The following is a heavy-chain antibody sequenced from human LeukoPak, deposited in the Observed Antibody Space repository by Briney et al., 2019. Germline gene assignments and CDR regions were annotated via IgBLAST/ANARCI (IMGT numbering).Heavy chain of an antibody. CDR1: GYTFTSYG. CDR3: ARDGHRMYYYESSVYRFDY. D-gene: IGHD3-22*01. CDR2: ISAYNGNT. V-gene: IGHV1-18*01. J-gene: IGHJ4*02. Sequence: ASVKVSCKASGYTFTSYGISWVRQAPGQGLEWMGWISAYNGNTHYAQKLQGRVTMTTDTSTSTVYMELRSLRSDDTAVYYCARDGHRMYYYESSVYRFDYWGQGTLVTVSS.